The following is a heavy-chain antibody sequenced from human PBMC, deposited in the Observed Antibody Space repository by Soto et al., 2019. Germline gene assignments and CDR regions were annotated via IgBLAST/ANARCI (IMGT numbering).Heavy chain of an antibody. CDR3: ARDLHMYHDDSSGSLDY. D-gene: IGHD3-22*01. J-gene: IGHJ4*02. CDR1: GYTFTNNG. CDR2: TSAHNGNT. Sequence: ASVKVSCKASGYTFTNNGISWGRQAPGQGLEWMGWTSAHNGNTNYAKKLQGRVTMTIDTSTSTVYMELRSLRSDDTAVYYCARDLHMYHDDSSGSLDYWGQGTLVTVSS. V-gene: IGHV1-18*04.